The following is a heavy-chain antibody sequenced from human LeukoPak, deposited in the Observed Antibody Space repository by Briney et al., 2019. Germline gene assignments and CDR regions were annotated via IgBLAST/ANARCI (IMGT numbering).Heavy chain of an antibody. J-gene: IGHJ4*02. CDR3: LRRFDC. Sequence: GECLRLSCAASGFTFRDYSMNWVRQAPGKGLGRVSYIDVSGDTIYYADSVKGRFTISRDNAKNSLDLQMNSLGDEDTAVYYCLRRFDCWGQGTLVTVSS. CDR2: IDVSGDTI. V-gene: IGHV3-48*02. CDR1: GFTFRDYS.